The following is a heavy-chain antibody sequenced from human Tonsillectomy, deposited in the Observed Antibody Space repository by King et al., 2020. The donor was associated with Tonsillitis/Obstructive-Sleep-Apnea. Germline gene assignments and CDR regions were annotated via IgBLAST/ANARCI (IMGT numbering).Heavy chain of an antibody. CDR3: AKSDSSGYLHTQPLDC. CDR2: MSFDGSNE. CDR1: GFTFMSYG. D-gene: IGHD3-22*01. Sequence: VQLVESGGGVVQPGRSLRLSCAASGFTFMSYGMHWVRQAPGTGLEWVAVMSFDGSNEYYADSVKGRFTIYRENSKNTLFLQMNSMRAVDTAVYYCAKSDSSGYLHTQPLDCWGQGTLVTVSS. J-gene: IGHJ4*02. V-gene: IGHV3-30*18.